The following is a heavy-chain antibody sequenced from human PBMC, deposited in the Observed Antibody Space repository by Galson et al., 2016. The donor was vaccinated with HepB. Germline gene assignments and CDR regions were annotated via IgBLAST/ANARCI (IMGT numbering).Heavy chain of an antibody. CDR3: ARGDYYGWGTSAFDY. Sequence: SLRLSCAASGVIFNNYAMSWVRQAPGMGLEWVSSISGSDDNSYYAESVKGRFTISRDNSKNTLYLQMNSLRAEDSAVYYCARGDYYGWGTSAFDYWGQGTLVTVSS. CDR2: ISGSDDNS. J-gene: IGHJ4*02. D-gene: IGHD3-10*01. V-gene: IGHV3-23*01. CDR1: GVIFNNYA.